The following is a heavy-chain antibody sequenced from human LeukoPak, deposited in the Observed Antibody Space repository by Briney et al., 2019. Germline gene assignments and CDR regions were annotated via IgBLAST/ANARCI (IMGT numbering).Heavy chain of an antibody. CDR1: GGTFSSYA. Sequence: SVKVSCKASGGTFSSYAISWVRQAPGQGLEWMGGIIPIFGTANYTQKFQGRVTITADESTSTAYMELSSLRSEDTAVYYCARRVYNWFDPWGQGTLVTVSS. J-gene: IGHJ5*02. CDR2: IIPIFGTA. CDR3: ARRVYNWFDP. V-gene: IGHV1-69*13.